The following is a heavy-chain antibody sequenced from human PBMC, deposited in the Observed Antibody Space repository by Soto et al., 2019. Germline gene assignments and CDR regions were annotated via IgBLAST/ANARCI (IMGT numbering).Heavy chain of an antibody. J-gene: IGHJ4*02. CDR2: INAGNGNT. CDR3: ARARLDTPALDY. V-gene: IGHV1-3*01. CDR1: GYTFTSYA. Sequence: ASVKVSCKASGYTFTSYAMHWVRQAPGQRLEWMGWINAGNGNTKYSQKFQGRVTITRDTSASTAYMELSSLRSEDTAVYYCARARLDTPALDYWGQGTLVTVSS. D-gene: IGHD2-2*01.